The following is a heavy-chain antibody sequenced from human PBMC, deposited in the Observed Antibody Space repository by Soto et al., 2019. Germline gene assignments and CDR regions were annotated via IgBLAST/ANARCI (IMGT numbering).Heavy chain of an antibody. J-gene: IGHJ4*02. CDR2: FSGGSGTT. CDR1: GFTLGDYG. D-gene: IGHD3-10*01. V-gene: IGHV3-23*01. CDR3: VKRNGFGDH. Sequence: GGSLRLSCVVSGFTLGDYGVTWVRQAPGKGLEWVSGFSGGSGTTHYRDSVRGRFTISRDDSKSTVYLQMNRLGVDDKAVYYCVKRNGFGDHWGPGPLVTVYS.